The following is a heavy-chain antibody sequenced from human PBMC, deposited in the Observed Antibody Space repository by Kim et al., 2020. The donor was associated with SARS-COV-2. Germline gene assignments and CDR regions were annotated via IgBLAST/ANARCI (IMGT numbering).Heavy chain of an antibody. V-gene: IGHV3-23*01. CDR2: ISSRGSTT. CDR1: GFTFSSYA. Sequence: GGSLRLSCAASGFTFSSYAMNWVRQAPGKGLEWVSSISSRGSTTYYADSVKGRFTISRDNAKNTLYLQMNSLRAEDPAVYYCSRDLRQSFAVDVW. D-gene: IGHD6-6*01. CDR3: SRDLRQSFAVDV. J-gene: IGHJ6*01.